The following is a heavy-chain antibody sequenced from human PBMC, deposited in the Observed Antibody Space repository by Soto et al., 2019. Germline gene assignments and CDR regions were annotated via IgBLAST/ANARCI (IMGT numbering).Heavy chain of an antibody. CDR1: GWYFSCYY. CDR3: ARAKTTMIVPQNF. D-gene: IGHD3-22*01. V-gene: IGHV4-59*01. Sequence: SETLSLTCAFYGWYFSCYYLIWLRPSPGKGLEWIGYIYYSGTTKYNPSLKSRVTISVDTSKNQFSLNLSSVTAADTAIYYCARAKTTMIVPQNFWGQGTLVTVSS. J-gene: IGHJ4*02. CDR2: IYYSGTT.